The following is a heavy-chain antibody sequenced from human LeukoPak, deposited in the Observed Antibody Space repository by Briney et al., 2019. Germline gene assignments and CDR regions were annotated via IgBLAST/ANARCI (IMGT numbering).Heavy chain of an antibody. CDR3: ARDAWVASRAGGSVI. D-gene: IGHD2-8*02. CDR1: GGSISSGDYY. Sequence: PSETLSLTCTVSGGSISSGDYYWSWIRQPPGKGLEWIGYIYYSGSTYYNPSLKRRVTISVDTSKNQFSLKLSSVTAADTAVYYCARDAWVASRAGGSVIWGQGTLVTVSS. CDR2: IYYSGST. J-gene: IGHJ4*02. V-gene: IGHV4-30-4*08.